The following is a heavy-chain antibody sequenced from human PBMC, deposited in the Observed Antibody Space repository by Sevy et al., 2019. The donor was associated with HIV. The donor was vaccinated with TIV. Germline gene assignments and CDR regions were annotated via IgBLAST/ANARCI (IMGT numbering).Heavy chain of an antibody. CDR2: INQDGSEI. J-gene: IGHJ4*02. CDR3: ARAIGIVDAF. CDR1: GFTFNVFW. Sequence: GRSLRLSCAASGFTFNVFWMHWVRQTPGKGLEWVANINQDGSEIYYVDSVRGRFTISRDNAKNSIYLQMNSLRAEDTAVYYCARAIGIVDAFWGQGTLVTVSS. D-gene: IGHD3-16*01. V-gene: IGHV3-7*01.